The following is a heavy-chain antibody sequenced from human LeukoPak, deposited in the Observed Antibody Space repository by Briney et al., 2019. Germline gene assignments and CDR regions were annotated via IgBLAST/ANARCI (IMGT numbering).Heavy chain of an antibody. J-gene: IGHJ2*01. D-gene: IGHD2-21*02. V-gene: IGHV4-30-4*01. Sequence: SQTLSLTCTVSGGSIGSGDYYWSWIRQPPGKGLEWIGYIYYSGSTYYNPSLKSRVTISVDTSKNQFSLKLSSVTAADTAVYYCARNLAYCGGDCYSGYWYFDLWGRGTLVTVSS. CDR2: IYYSGST. CDR1: GGSIGSGDYY. CDR3: ARNLAYCGGDCYSGYWYFDL.